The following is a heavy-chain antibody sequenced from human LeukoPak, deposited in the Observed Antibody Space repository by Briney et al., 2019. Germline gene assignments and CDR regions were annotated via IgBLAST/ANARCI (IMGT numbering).Heavy chain of an antibody. D-gene: IGHD1-14*01. CDR3: AKGSGINHYHWIDP. CDR2: ISGSGGST. Sequence: GGSLRLSCAASGXTFSSYAMSWVRQAPGKGLEWVSAISGSGGSTYYADSVKGRFTISRDNSKNTLYLQMDSLRAEDTALYYCAKGSGINHYHWIDPWGQGTLVTVSS. V-gene: IGHV3-23*01. CDR1: GXTFSSYA. J-gene: IGHJ5*02.